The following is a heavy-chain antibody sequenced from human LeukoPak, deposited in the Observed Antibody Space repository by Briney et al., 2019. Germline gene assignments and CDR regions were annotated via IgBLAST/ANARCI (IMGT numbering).Heavy chain of an antibody. Sequence: PGGSLRLSCVASGLIVTDSRNYMNWVRQAPGKGLEWVSIIYNDGKTYYADSVKGRFTISRDKSKNTVYLQMNNLGAEDTAIYYCARTGVLDGGNNFDFWGQGTLVTVSS. CDR1: GLIVTDSRNY. D-gene: IGHD4-23*01. CDR3: ARTGVLDGGNNFDF. V-gene: IGHV3-53*01. J-gene: IGHJ4*02. CDR2: IYNDGKT.